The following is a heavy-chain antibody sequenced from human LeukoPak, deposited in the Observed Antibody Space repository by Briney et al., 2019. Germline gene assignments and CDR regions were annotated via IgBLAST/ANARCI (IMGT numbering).Heavy chain of an antibody. V-gene: IGHV3-30-3*01. J-gene: IGHJ4*02. CDR1: GFTFSSYA. D-gene: IGHD6-13*01. CDR3: AREDQDGWKQQQLAY. Sequence: GGSLRLSCAASGFTFSSYAMHWVRQAPGKGLEWVAVISYDGSNKYYADSVKGRFTISRDNSKNTLYLQMNSLRAEDTAVYYCAREDQDGWKQQQLAYWGQGTLVTVSS. CDR2: ISYDGSNK.